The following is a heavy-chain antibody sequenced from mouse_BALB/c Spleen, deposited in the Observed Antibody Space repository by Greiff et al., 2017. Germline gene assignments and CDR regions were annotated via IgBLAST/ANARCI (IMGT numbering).Heavy chain of an antibody. CDR2: ISSGGSYT. D-gene: IGHD1-1*02. CDR1: GFTFSSYG. J-gene: IGHJ2*01. Sequence: EVMLVESGGDLVKPGGSLKLSCAASGFTFSSYGMSWVRQTPDKRLEWVATISSGGSYTYYPDNAKNTLYLQMSSLKSEDTAMYYCARAMGYYFDYWGQGTTLTVSS. V-gene: IGHV5-6*01. CDR3: ARAMGYYFDY.